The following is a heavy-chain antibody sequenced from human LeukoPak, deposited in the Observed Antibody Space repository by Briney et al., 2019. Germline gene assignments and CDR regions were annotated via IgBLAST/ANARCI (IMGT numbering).Heavy chain of an antibody. J-gene: IGHJ4*02. Sequence: ASVKVSCKASGYTFTSYGISWVRQAPGQGLEGMGWISAYNGNTNDAQKLQGRVTMTTDTSTSTAYMELRSLRSDDTAVYYGARDQSTEVLLWFGEPRIFDYWGQGTLVTVSS. V-gene: IGHV1-18*01. D-gene: IGHD3-10*01. CDR2: ISAYNGNT. CDR1: GYTFTSYG. CDR3: ARDQSTEVLLWFGEPRIFDY.